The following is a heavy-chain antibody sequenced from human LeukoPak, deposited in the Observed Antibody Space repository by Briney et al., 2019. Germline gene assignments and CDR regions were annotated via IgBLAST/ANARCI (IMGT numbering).Heavy chain of an antibody. V-gene: IGHV1-2*04. CDR1: GYTFTGYY. CDR3: AREAGGGYDLGLSIAATHDAFDI. J-gene: IGHJ3*02. Sequence: ASVKVSCKASGYTFTGYYMHWVRQAPGQGLEWMGWINPNSGGTNYAQKFQGWVTMTRDTSISTAYMELSRLRSDDTAVYYCAREAGGGYDLGLSIAATHDAFDIWGQGTMVTVSS. D-gene: IGHD5-12*01. CDR2: INPNSGGT.